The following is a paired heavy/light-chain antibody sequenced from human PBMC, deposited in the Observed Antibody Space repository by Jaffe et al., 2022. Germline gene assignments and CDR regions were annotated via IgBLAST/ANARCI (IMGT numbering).Heavy chain of an antibody. CDR1: GFTFSSYA. V-gene: IGHV3-23*01. CDR3: AKGRGIGYCSGGSCYYLPGYFDY. CDR2: ISGSGGST. D-gene: IGHD2-15*01. J-gene: IGHJ4*02. Sequence: EVQLLESGGGLVQPGGSLRLSCAASGFTFSSYAMSWVRQAPGKGLEWVSAISGSGGSTYYADSVKGRFTISRDNSKNTLYLQMNSLRAEDTAVYYCAKGRGIGYCSGGSCYYLPGYFDYWGQGTLVTVSS.
Light chain of an antibody. CDR3: QQYDNLPPWT. J-gene: IGKJ1*01. CDR2: DAS. CDR1: QDISNY. Sequence: DIQMTQSPSSLSASVGDRVTITCQASQDISNYLNWYQQKPGKAPKLLIYDASNLETGVPSRFSGSGSGTDFTFTISSLQPEDIATYYCQQYDNLPPWTFGQGTKVEIK. V-gene: IGKV1-33*01.